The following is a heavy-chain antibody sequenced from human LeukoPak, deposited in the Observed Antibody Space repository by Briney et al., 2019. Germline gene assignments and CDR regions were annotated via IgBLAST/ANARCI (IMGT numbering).Heavy chain of an antibody. Sequence: GGSLRLSCAASGFTFSSYWMHWVRQAPGKGLVWVSRINTDGSSTSYADSVKGRFTISRDNSKNTLYLQMNSLRAEDTAVYYCAKGTSSWLTSLDYWGQGTLVTVSS. V-gene: IGHV3-74*01. CDR3: AKGTSSWLTSLDY. J-gene: IGHJ4*02. CDR2: INTDGSST. CDR1: GFTFSSYW. D-gene: IGHD6-13*01.